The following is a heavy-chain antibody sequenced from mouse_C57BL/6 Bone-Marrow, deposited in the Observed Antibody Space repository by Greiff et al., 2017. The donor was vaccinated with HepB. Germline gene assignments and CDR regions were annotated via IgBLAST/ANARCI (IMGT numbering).Heavy chain of an antibody. J-gene: IGHJ4*01. D-gene: IGHD2-4*01. Sequence: QVQLQQSGPGLVQPSQSLSITCTVSGFSLTSYGVHWVRQSPGKGLEWLGVIWRGGSTDYNAAFMSRLSITKDNSKSQVFFKMNSLQADDTAIYYCAKNEGNDYDDGGYAMDYWGQGTSVTVSS. CDR3: AKNEGNDYDDGGYAMDY. V-gene: IGHV2-5*01. CDR2: IWRGGST. CDR1: GFSLTSYG.